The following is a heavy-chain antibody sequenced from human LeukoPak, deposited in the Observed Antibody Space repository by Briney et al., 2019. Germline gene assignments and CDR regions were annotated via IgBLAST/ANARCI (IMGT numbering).Heavy chain of an antibody. Sequence: GGSLRLSCAASGFTVSSSFMSWVRQVQGKGLEWVSAIYSGGTTHYAESVKGRFTISRDNSKNTLYLQMNSLRVEDTAVYYCATEKIPDEHRGAFDVWGQGTMVTVSS. D-gene: IGHD2-21*01. CDR3: ATEKIPDEHRGAFDV. CDR1: GFTVSSSF. CDR2: IYSGGTT. V-gene: IGHV3-53*01. J-gene: IGHJ3*01.